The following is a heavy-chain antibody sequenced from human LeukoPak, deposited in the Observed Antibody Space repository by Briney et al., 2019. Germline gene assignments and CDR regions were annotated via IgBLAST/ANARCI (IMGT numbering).Heavy chain of an antibody. CDR1: DDSFSTHY. V-gene: IGHV4-59*11. CDR3: ARDLVTVTKGFDI. Sequence: SETQSVTCSVSDDSFSTHYWTWIRQPHGKGLEWIGYISSIGSTNYNPSLKSRVTISVDTSKEQFSLKMTSVTAADTAVYYCARDLVTVTKGFDIWGQGTMVSVSS. J-gene: IGHJ3*02. D-gene: IGHD4-17*01. CDR2: ISSIGST.